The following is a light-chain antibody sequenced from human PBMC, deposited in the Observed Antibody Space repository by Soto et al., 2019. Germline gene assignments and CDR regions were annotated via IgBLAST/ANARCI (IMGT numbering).Light chain of an antibody. CDR3: SSYAGNNNVV. Sequence: QSALTQPPSASGSPGQSVTISCTGTSSDVGGYTYVSWYQQHPGKAPKLIICEVTKRPSGVPDRFSGSKSGSTASLTVSGLQAEDEADYYCSSYAGNNNVVFGGGTKVTVL. V-gene: IGLV2-8*01. J-gene: IGLJ2*01. CDR1: SSDVGGYTY. CDR2: EVT.